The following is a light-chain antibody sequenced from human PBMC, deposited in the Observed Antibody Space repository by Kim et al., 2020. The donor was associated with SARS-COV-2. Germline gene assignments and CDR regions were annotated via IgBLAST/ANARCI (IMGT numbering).Light chain of an antibody. CDR2: EVS. Sequence: QSVLTQPPSVSGSPGQSVTISCTGTSSDVGSYDRVSWYQQSPGTAPKLMVYEVSYRPSGVADRFSGSKSGNTASLTISGLQAEDEADYYCSSYTSSSLYVFGTGTKVTVL. CDR3: SSYTSSSLYV. V-gene: IGLV2-18*02. CDR1: SSDVGSYDR. J-gene: IGLJ1*01.